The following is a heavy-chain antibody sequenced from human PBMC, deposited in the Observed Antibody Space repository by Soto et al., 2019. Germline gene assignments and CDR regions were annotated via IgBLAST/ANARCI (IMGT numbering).Heavy chain of an antibody. Sequence: QVQLQESGPGLVKPSETLSLTCTVSGGSISNYYWSWIRQPPGKGLEWIGCIFYRGSTNYSPSLRSRVTISVDTSKNQFSLELSSVTAADTAVYYCARDGKVSGSATHWFDPWGQGTLVTVSS. CDR1: GGSISNYY. D-gene: IGHD1-26*01. J-gene: IGHJ5*02. V-gene: IGHV4-59*01. CDR2: IFYRGST. CDR3: ARDGKVSGSATHWFDP.